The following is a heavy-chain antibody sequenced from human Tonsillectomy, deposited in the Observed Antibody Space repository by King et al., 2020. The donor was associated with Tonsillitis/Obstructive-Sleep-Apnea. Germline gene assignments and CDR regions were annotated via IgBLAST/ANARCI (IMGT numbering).Heavy chain of an antibody. J-gene: IGHJ4*02. CDR3: ARLVATHFFDY. CDR2: IYPGAFYT. V-gene: IGHV5-51*01. Sequence: EVQLVQSGAEVKKPGESLKISCKGSGYSFTSYWIGWVGQMPGKGLEGGGIIYPGAFYTRYSPPLQGQVTISADKSLNTAYLQWSSLKASDTAMYYCARLVATHFFDYWAQGTLVTVSS. D-gene: IGHD5-12*01. CDR1: GYSFTSYW.